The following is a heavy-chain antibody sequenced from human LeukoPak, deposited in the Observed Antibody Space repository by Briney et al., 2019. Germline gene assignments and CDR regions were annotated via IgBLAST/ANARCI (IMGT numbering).Heavy chain of an antibody. D-gene: IGHD2-15*01. CDR3: ARQSSGGSCYECDCFDP. V-gene: IGHV4-59*04. J-gene: IGHJ5*02. CDR1: GGSISSYY. Sequence: SETLSLTCTASGGSISSYYWSWIRQPPGKGLEWVGYIYYSGSTYYNPSLKSRVTISVDTSKNQFSLKLSSVTAADTAVYYCARQSSGGSCYECDCFDPWGQGTLVTVSS. CDR2: IYYSGST.